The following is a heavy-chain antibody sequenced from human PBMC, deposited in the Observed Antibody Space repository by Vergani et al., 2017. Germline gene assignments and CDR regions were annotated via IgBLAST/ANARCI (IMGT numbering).Heavy chain of an antibody. CDR1: GGSFNTYY. CDR2: IYSTGST. V-gene: IGHV4-59*13. D-gene: IGHD3-9*01. CDR3: ARVRYRDEAPTGFRREGMDI. J-gene: IGHJ6*02. Sequence: QVQLEESGPGLVKPSETLSLTCTVSGGSFNTYYWSWIRQSPGKGLEWIGYIYSTGSTNYNPSLNSRVTMSVDTSKNQFSLKLRSVTAADTAVYFCARVRYRDEAPTGFRREGMDIWGQGTTVTISS.